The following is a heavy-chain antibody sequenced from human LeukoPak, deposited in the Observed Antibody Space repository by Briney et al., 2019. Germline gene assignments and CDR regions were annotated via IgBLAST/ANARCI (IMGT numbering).Heavy chain of an antibody. CDR1: GFTFSSYA. J-gene: IGHJ4*02. CDR2: ISYDGSNK. V-gene: IGHV3-30*01. D-gene: IGHD1-26*01. Sequence: GGSLRLSCAASGFTFSSYAMHWVRQAPGKGLEWVAVISYDGSNKYYADSVKGRFTISRDNSKNTVYLQMNSLITEDTAVYYCARSSIVAAGYRSHFLDYWGQGTLVAVSS. CDR3: ARSSIVAAGYRSHFLDY.